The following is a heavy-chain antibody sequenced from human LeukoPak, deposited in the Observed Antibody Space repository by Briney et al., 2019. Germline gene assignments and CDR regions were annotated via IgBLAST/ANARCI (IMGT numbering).Heavy chain of an antibody. CDR2: IIPIFGTA. V-gene: IGHV1-69*13. J-gene: IGHJ6*02. CDR1: GGTFSSYA. CDR3: ARSTDGYNGNYYSG. D-gene: IGHD5-24*01. Sequence: VASVKVSCKASGGTFSSYAISWVRQAPGQGLEWMGGIIPIFGTANYAQKFQGRVTITADESTSTAYMELSSLRSEDTAVYYCARSTDGYNGNYYSGWGQGTTVTVSS.